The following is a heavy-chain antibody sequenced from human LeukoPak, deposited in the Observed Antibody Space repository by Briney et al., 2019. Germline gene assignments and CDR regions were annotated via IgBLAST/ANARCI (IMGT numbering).Heavy chain of an antibody. V-gene: IGHV1-69*13. CDR1: GGCFSSYA. CDR3: ARGFMAAAGAFDY. J-gene: IGHJ4*02. CDR2: IIPIFGTA. D-gene: IGHD6-13*01. Sequence: ASVKVSCKASGGCFSSYAISWVRQAPGQGLEWMGGIIPIFGTANYAQKFQGRVTITADESTSTAYMELSSLRSEDTAVYYCARGFMAAAGAFDYWGQGTLVTVSS.